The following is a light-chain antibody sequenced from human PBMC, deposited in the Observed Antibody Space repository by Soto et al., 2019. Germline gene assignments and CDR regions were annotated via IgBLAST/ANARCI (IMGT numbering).Light chain of an antibody. CDR3: QQYNNWFSIT. Sequence: EIVLTQSPGTLSLSPGERATLSCRASQSVSSSYLAWYQQKPGQAPRLVIYDVSTRATGIPARFSGSGSGTEFTLTISSLQSEDFAVYYCQQYNNWFSITFGQGTRLEI. J-gene: IGKJ5*01. CDR1: QSVSSSY. CDR2: DVS. V-gene: IGKV3-15*01.